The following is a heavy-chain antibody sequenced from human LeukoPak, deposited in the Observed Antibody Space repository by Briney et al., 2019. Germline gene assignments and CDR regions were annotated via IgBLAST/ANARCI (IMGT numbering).Heavy chain of an antibody. J-gene: IGHJ4*02. Sequence: PSETLSLTCSVSGGSISSYYWSWIRQPPGKGLEWIGYIYYSGSTYYNPSLKSRVTISVDTSKNQFSLKLSSVTAADTAVYYCARGYDDILTGYPFDYWGQGTLVTVSS. D-gene: IGHD3-9*01. CDR1: GGSISSYY. V-gene: IGHV4-59*12. CDR3: ARGYDDILTGYPFDY. CDR2: IYYSGST.